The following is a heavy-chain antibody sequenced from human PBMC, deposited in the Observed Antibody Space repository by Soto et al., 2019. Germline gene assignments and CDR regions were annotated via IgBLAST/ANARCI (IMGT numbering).Heavy chain of an antibody. J-gene: IGHJ4*02. D-gene: IGHD4-17*01. CDR2: IKSKTDGGTT. CDR1: GFTFSNAW. CDR3: TTEKYGDYVPFDY. Sequence: GGSLRLSCAASGFTFSNAWMSWVRQAPGKGLEWVGRIKSKTDGGTTDYAAPVKGRFTISRDDSKNTLYLQMNSLKTEDTAVYYCTTEKYGDYVPFDYWGQGTLVTVSS. V-gene: IGHV3-15*01.